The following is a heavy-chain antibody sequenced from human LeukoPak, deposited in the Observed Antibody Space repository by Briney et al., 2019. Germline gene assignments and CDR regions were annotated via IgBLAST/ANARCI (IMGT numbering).Heavy chain of an antibody. J-gene: IGHJ4*02. V-gene: IGHV5-51*01. CDR1: VYRFTSYY. Sequence: RESLKISCKGSVYRFTSYYIGWVRQIPGKGLEWMGIIYPGGSDTRYSPSFQGQVTISADKSISTAYLQWTSLEAADTAIYYCARDWELGYWGKGTLVTVSS. D-gene: IGHD1-26*01. CDR3: ARDWELGY. CDR2: IYPGGSDT.